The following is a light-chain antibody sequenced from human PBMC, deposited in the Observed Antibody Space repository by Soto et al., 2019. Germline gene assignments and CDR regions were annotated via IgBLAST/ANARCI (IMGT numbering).Light chain of an antibody. CDR3: QQYNSSPLT. J-gene: IGKJ4*01. Sequence: DIQMTQSPSTLYASVGDRVTITCRASQSIGASLACCQQKPGKAPNLLIYKASSLERGVPSRFSGSGSGTEFTLTIRTLQPDDFAAYYCQQYNSSPLTFGGGTKVEIK. CDR2: KAS. V-gene: IGKV1-5*03. CDR1: QSIGAS.